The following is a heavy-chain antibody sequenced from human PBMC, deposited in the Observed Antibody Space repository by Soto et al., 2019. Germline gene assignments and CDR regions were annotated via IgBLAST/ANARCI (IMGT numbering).Heavy chain of an antibody. V-gene: IGHV3-33*01. CDR2: IWYDGSNK. CDR1: GFTFSSYG. CDR3: ARDRNYSNQIDY. D-gene: IGHD4-4*01. Sequence: GGSPRLSCAASGFTFSSYGMHWVRQAPGKGLEWVAVIWYDGSNKYYSDSVKGRFTISRDNSKNTLYLQMNSLRAEDTAVYYCARDRNYSNQIDYWGQGTLVTVSS. J-gene: IGHJ4*02.